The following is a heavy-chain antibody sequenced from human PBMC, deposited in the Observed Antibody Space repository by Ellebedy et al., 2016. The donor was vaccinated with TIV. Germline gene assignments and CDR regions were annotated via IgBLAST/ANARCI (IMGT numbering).Heavy chain of an antibody. CDR2: IYYSGST. Sequence: MPSETLSLTCTVSGGSISSYYWSWNRQPPGKGLEWIGYIYYSGSTNYNPSLKSRVTISVDTSKNQFSLKLSSVTAADTAVYYCARVQKYYDSSGYEGDAFDIWGQGTMVTVSS. J-gene: IGHJ3*02. V-gene: IGHV4-59*01. CDR3: ARVQKYYDSSGYEGDAFDI. CDR1: GGSISSYY. D-gene: IGHD3-22*01.